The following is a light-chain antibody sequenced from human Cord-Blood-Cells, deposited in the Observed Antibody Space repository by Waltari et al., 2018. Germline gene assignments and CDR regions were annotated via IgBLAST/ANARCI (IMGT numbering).Light chain of an antibody. CDR3: QQYGSSPLT. CDR2: GAS. Sequence: EIVLTQSPGTLSSSPGERATTSCSASQSVSSSYLAWYQQKPGQAPRLLIYGASSRATGIPDRFSGSGSGTDFTLTISRLEPEDFAVYYCQQYGSSPLTFGGGTKVEIK. V-gene: IGKV3-20*01. J-gene: IGKJ4*01. CDR1: QSVSSSY.